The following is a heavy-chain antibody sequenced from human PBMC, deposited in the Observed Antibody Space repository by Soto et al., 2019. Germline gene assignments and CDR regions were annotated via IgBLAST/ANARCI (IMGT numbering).Heavy chain of an antibody. CDR1: GYTFTGYY. V-gene: IGHV1-2*02. J-gene: IGHJ6*02. Sequence: ASVKVSCKASGYTFTGYYMHWMRQAPGQGLEWMGWINPNSGGTNYAQKFQGRVTMTRDTSISTAYMELSRLRSDDTAVYYCARDTWIQLWLHYYYYGMDVWGQGTTVTVSS. D-gene: IGHD5-18*01. CDR2: INPNSGGT. CDR3: ARDTWIQLWLHYYYYGMDV.